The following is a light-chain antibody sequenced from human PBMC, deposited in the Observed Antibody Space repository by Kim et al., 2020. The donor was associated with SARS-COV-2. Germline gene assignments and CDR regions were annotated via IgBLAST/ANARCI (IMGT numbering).Light chain of an antibody. CDR2: GDG. J-gene: IGLJ3*02. CDR1: KSNVGNNP. V-gene: IGLV1-44*01. Sequence: QSVLTQPPSASGTPGQRVTISCSGSKSNVGNNPVNWYQQFPGTAPKLLIYGDGQRPSGVFDRFYGSKSGTSASLAIGGLHSEDEADYYCAAWDGSLNVLVFGGGTQLTVL. CDR3: AAWDGSLNVLV.